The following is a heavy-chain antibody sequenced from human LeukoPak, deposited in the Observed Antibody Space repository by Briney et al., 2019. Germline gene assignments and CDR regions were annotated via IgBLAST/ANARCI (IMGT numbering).Heavy chain of an antibody. V-gene: IGHV3-64D*09. CDR2: INDNGGRT. J-gene: IGHJ4*02. D-gene: IGHD1-26*01. Sequence: GSLRLSCSAFGFTFSRYAMHWVRQAPGKGLEYVSGINDNGGRTHYGDSVKGRFSISRDNSKNTLHLQMSTLRAEDTALYYCVKDVGGSYAFDYWGQGILVTVAP. CDR1: GFTFSRYA. CDR3: VKDVGGSYAFDY.